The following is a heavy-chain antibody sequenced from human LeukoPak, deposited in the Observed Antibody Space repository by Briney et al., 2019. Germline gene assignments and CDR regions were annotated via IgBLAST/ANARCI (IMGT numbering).Heavy chain of an antibody. Sequence: GGSLRLSCAASGFTFSSYWMHWVRQAPGKRLVWVSRINSDGSSTSYADSVKGRFTISRDNAKNTLYLQMNSLRAEDTAVYYCARREPLVVVADVWFDPWGQGTLVTVSS. CDR1: GFTFSSYW. D-gene: IGHD2-15*01. CDR2: INSDGSST. CDR3: ARREPLVVVADVWFDP. J-gene: IGHJ5*02. V-gene: IGHV3-74*01.